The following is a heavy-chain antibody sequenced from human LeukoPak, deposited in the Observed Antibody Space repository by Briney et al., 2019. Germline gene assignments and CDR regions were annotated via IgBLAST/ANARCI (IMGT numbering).Heavy chain of an antibody. J-gene: IGHJ4*02. CDR2: ISGSGGST. D-gene: IGHD7-27*01. CDR1: GFTFSSYA. Sequence: AGGSLRLSCAASGFTFSSYAMSWVRQAPGKGLEWVPAISGSGGSTYYADSVKGRFTISRDNSKNTLYLQMNSLRAEDTAVYYCAKAGNRGQYYFDYWGQGTLVTVSS. CDR3: AKAGNRGQYYFDY. V-gene: IGHV3-23*01.